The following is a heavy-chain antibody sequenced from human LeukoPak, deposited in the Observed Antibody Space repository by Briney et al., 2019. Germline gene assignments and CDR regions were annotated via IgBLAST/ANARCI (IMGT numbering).Heavy chain of an antibody. CDR3: ASKRARGAFDI. J-gene: IGHJ3*02. CDR2: MNPNSGNT. CDR1: GYTFTSYD. Sequence: ASVKVSCKASGYTFTSYDINWVRQATGQGLEWMGWMNPNSGNTGDAQKFQGRVTMTRNTSISTAYMELSSLRSEDTAVYYCASKRARGAFDIWGQGTMVSVSS. V-gene: IGHV1-8*01. D-gene: IGHD3-10*01.